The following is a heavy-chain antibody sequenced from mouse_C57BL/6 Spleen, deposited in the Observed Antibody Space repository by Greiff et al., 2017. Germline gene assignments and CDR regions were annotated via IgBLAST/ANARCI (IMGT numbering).Heavy chain of an antibody. D-gene: IGHD1-1*01. CDR2: IYWDDDK. Sequence: QVTLKVSGPGILQSSQTLSLTCSFSGFSLSTSGMGVSWIRQPSGKGLEWLAHIYWDDDKRYNPSLKSRLTISKDTSRNQVFLKITSVDTADTATDYGARRADGNLTRYYAMDYWGQGTSVTVSS. J-gene: IGHJ4*01. CDR1: GFSLSTSGMG. CDR3: ARRADGNLTRYYAMDY. V-gene: IGHV8-12*01.